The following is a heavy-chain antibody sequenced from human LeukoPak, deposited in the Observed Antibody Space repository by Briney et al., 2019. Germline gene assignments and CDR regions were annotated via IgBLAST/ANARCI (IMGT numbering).Heavy chain of an antibody. J-gene: IGHJ4*02. CDR2: VNHSGYT. CDR3: ARMTTGHDY. CDR1: GTSFSSYY. D-gene: IGHD4-17*01. Sequence: SETLSLTCGVSGTSFSSYYRSWIRQTPGKGLEWIGEVNHSGYTNMNPSLKSRVTISVDTSKNQFSLMLTSVTAADTAVYFCARMTTGHDYWGQGTLVTVSS. V-gene: IGHV4-34*01.